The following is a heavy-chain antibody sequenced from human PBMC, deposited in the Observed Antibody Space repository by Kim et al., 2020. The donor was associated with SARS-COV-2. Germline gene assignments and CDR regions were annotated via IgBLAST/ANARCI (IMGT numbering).Heavy chain of an antibody. Sequence: GGSLRLSCEASGFTFSNAWMSWVRQAPGKGLEWVGRIKTKTDGETTDYAAPVKGRFTISRDDSKNTLYLQMNSLKTEDTAVYYCTTYQYWGQGTLVTVSS. CDR1: GFTFSNAW. CDR2: IKTKTDGETT. V-gene: IGHV3-15*01. J-gene: IGHJ4*02. CDR3: TTYQY.